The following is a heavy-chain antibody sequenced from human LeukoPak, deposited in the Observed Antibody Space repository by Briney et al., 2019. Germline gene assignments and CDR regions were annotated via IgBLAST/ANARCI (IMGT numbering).Heavy chain of an antibody. V-gene: IGHV4-39*07. D-gene: IGHD2-2*01. CDR1: GGSISSSSYY. Sequence: SETLSLTCTVSGGSISSSSYYWGWIRQPPGKGLEWIGSIYYSGSTYYNPSLKSRVTISVDTSKNQFSLKLSSVTAADTAVYYCAREVKSTRQYQLLSEAPYFYYYMDVWGKGTTVTVSS. CDR3: AREVKSTRQYQLLSEAPYFYYYMDV. CDR2: IYYSGST. J-gene: IGHJ6*03.